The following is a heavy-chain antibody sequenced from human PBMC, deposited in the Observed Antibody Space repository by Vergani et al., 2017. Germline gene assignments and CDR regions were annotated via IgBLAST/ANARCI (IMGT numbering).Heavy chain of an antibody. CDR1: GFTFSSYG. V-gene: IGHV3-33*01. CDR3: ARESGYSGYDSSLFSCMDV. Sequence: QVQMVESGGGVVQPGRSLRLSCAASGFTFSSYGMHWVRQAPGKGLEWVAVIWYDGSNKYYADSVKGRFTISRDNSKNSLYLQMNSLRAEDTAVYYCARESGYSGYDSSLFSCMDVWGQGTTVTVSS. J-gene: IGHJ6*02. CDR2: IWYDGSNK. D-gene: IGHD5-12*01.